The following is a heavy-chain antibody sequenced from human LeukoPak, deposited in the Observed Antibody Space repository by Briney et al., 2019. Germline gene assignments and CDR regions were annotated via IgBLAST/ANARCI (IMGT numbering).Heavy chain of an antibody. D-gene: IGHD6-19*01. CDR3: TRGWSSAGVFGS. V-gene: IGHV4-61*02. CDR2: VYISGNT. CDR1: GGSIKTGGYS. J-gene: IGHJ4*03. Sequence: SETLSLTCTVSGGSIKTGGYSWTWIRQPAGKGLEWIGRVYISGNTDQNPSLKSRVTVSMDSSKNQFSLEMKSVTAADTAVYYCTRGWSSAGVFGSWGQGTVVTVSS.